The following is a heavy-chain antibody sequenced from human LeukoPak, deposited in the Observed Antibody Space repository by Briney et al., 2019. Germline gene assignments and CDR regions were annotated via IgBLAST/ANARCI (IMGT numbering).Heavy chain of an antibody. J-gene: IGHJ5*02. Sequence: ASVKVSCKASGYTFTSYAMHWVRQAPGQRLEWMGWINAGNGNTKYSQKFQGRVTSTRDTSASTAYMELSSLRSEDTAVYYCARVVKSPFGELNWFDPWGQGTLVTVSS. CDR2: INAGNGNT. V-gene: IGHV1-3*01. CDR3: ARVVKSPFGELNWFDP. D-gene: IGHD3-10*01. CDR1: GYTFTSYA.